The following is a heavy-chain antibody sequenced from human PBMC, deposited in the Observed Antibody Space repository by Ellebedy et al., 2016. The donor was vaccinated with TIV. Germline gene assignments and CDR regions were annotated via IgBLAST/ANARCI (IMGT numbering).Heavy chain of an antibody. D-gene: IGHD3-10*01. CDR2: MYYSGSS. Sequence: MPSETLSLTCTVPGGSIFNYYWSWIRQPPGKGLEWIGYMYYSGSSSYNPSLKSRVTISADPSQNQIFLKLTSVSAADAAVYYCVRGDDDFGSGTYHLWGQGTLVTVSS. J-gene: IGHJ4*02. CDR3: VRGDDDFGSGTYHL. CDR1: GGSIFNYY. V-gene: IGHV4-59*01.